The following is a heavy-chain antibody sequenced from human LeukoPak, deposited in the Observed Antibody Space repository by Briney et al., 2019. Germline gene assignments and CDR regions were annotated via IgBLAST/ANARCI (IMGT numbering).Heavy chain of an antibody. CDR3: ARETGEAFDI. Sequence: GGSLRLSCAASGFSFSSHSMNWVRQAPGKGLEWVSSIGSSSSSIYYAGSVKGRLTISRDNAKNSLYLRMNSLRAEDTAVYYCARETGEAFDIWGQGTMVIVS. J-gene: IGHJ3*02. CDR2: IGSSSSSI. V-gene: IGHV3-21*01. D-gene: IGHD7-27*01. CDR1: GFSFSSHS.